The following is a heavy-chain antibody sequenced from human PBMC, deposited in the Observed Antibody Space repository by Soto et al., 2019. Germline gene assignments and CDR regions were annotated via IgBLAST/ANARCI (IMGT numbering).Heavy chain of an antibody. Sequence: QVQLQESGPGLVKPSETLSLTCTVSGASISSYYWSWIRQPPGKGLEWIGYIYYSGSTDYNPSLESRVTISVDTSKNQFSLNLSSVTAADTAVYYCARRFAGGGWIFDYWGQGTLVTVSS. D-gene: IGHD6-19*01. CDR2: IYYSGST. V-gene: IGHV4-59*08. CDR1: GASISSYY. CDR3: ARRFAGGGWIFDY. J-gene: IGHJ4*02.